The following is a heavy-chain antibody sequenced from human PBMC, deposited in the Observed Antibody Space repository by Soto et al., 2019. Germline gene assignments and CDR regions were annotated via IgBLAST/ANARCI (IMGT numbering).Heavy chain of an antibody. CDR1: GYRFNHYW. Sequence: GESLKVYCNGSGYRFNHYWIGWVRQMPGKGLEWMGIIYPGDSDTRYSPSFQGQVTISADKSISTAYLQWSSLKASDTAMYYCARPGYSSSPYYYYGMGVWGQGTTVTVSS. J-gene: IGHJ6*02. CDR2: IYPGDSDT. V-gene: IGHV5-51*01. D-gene: IGHD6-6*01. CDR3: ARPGYSSSPYYYYGMGV.